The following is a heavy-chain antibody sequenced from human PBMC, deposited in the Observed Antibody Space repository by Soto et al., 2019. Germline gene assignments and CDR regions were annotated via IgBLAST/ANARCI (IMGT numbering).Heavy chain of an antibody. CDR1: GASVSSGY. D-gene: IGHD3-22*01. CDR3: ARSRYDTTGFAVDP. Sequence: TSETLSLTCTVSGASVSSGYCSWIRQPPGKGLEWIGFMYFGGSFNYNPSLTSRVTISVDASKNQFSLKVTSVTAADTAVYYCARSRYDTTGFAVDPWGQGILVTVSS. J-gene: IGHJ5*02. CDR2: MYFGGSF. V-gene: IGHV4-59*02.